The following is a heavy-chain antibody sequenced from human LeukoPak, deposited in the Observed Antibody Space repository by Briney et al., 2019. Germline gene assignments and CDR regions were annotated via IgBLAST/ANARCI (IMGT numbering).Heavy chain of an antibody. V-gene: IGHV3-30-3*01. J-gene: IGHJ4*02. CDR1: GFTFSSYA. D-gene: IGHD1-1*01. Sequence: GGSLRLSCAASGFTFSSYAMHWVRQAPGKGLEWVAVISYDGSNKYYADSVKGRFTISRDNSKNTLYLQMNSLRAEDTAVYYCARETGVDTTGHVVFDYWGQGTLVTVSS. CDR2: ISYDGSNK. CDR3: ARETGVDTTGHVVFDY.